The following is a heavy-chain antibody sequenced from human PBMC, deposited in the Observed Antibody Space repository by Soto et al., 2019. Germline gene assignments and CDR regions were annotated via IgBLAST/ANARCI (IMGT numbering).Heavy chain of an antibody. J-gene: IGHJ5*02. Sequence: GGSLRLSCAASGFTFSRFGMHWVRQAPDKGLQWVAVISYDGSDKYYADSVKGRFTISRDDSTNTMYLQMNSLRPEDTAVYYCAKTSGYEYGWGSSGLDPWGQGTLVTVSS. CDR2: ISYDGSDK. CDR1: GFTFSRFG. CDR3: AKTSGYEYGWGSSGLDP. D-gene: IGHD3-16*01. V-gene: IGHV3-30*18.